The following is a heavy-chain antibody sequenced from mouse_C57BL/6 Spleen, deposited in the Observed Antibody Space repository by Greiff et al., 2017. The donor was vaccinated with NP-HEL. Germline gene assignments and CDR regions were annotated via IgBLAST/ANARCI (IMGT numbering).Heavy chain of an antibody. CDR2: IYPGSGNT. D-gene: IGHD4-1*01. Sequence: VQLVESGAELVRPGASVKLSCKASGYTFTDYYINWVKQRPGQGLEWIARIYPGSGNTYYNEKFTGKATLTADKSSSTAYMRLSSLPSEDSAVYFCARGLGRGYFDVWGTGTTGTVSS. V-gene: IGHV1-76*01. CDR3: ARGLGRGYFDV. CDR1: GYTFTDYY. J-gene: IGHJ1*03.